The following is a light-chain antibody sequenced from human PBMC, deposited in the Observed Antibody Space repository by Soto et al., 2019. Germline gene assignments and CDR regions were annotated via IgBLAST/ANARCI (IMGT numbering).Light chain of an antibody. V-gene: IGKV1-5*01. J-gene: IGKJ1*01. CDR3: QQYNTDPWT. CDR2: DAS. CDR1: QSISTS. Sequence: DIQMTQSPSTLSASVGARVTITCRASQSISTSLAWFRQKPGKAPKLLIYDASNLESGVPSRFSGSVSGTEFTLTISSLQPDDFATYFCQQYNTDPWTFGQGTEVDTK.